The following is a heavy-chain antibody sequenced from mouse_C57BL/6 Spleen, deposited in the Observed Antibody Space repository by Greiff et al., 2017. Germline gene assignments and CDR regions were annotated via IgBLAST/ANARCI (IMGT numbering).Heavy chain of an antibody. CDR2: IDPETGGT. Sequence: VQLQQSGAELVRPGASVTLSCKASGYTFTDYEMHWVQQTPVHGLEWIGAIDPETGGTAYNQKFKGKAILTADKSSSTAYMELRSLTSEDSAVYYCTRGGYYGNPYYFDYWGQGTTLTVSS. CDR3: TRGGYYGNPYYFDY. CDR1: GYTFTDYE. V-gene: IGHV1-15*01. J-gene: IGHJ2*01. D-gene: IGHD1-1*01.